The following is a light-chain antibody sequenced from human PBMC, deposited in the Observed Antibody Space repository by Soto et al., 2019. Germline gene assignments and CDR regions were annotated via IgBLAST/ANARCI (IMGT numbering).Light chain of an antibody. CDR1: QSISSW. CDR3: QQYNSSYT. V-gene: IGKV1-5*03. CDR2: KAS. J-gene: IGKJ2*01. Sequence: DIQMTQSPSTLSASVGDRVTITCRASQSISSWLAWYQQQPGKAPKLLIYKASSLESGVPSRFSGSGSGTDFTLTISSLQPDDFATHYCQQYNSSYTFGQGTKLEIK.